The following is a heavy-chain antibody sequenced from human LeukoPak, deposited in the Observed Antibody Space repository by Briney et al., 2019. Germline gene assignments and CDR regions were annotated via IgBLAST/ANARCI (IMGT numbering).Heavy chain of an antibody. Sequence: SETLSLTCTVSGGSISSGSYYWSWIRQPAGKGLEWIGRIYTSGSTNYNPSLKSRVTISVDTSKNQFSLKLSSVTAADTAVYYCAREVLRYFDWLLSGDDAFDIWGQGTMVTVSS. CDR1: GGSISSGSYY. CDR3: AREVLRYFDWLLSGDDAFDI. J-gene: IGHJ3*02. CDR2: IYTSGST. V-gene: IGHV4-61*02. D-gene: IGHD3-9*01.